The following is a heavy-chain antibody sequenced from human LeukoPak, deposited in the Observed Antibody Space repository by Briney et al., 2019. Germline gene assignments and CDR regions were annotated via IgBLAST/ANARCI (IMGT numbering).Heavy chain of an antibody. D-gene: IGHD2-21*02. CDR2: IYSGGST. Sequence: PGGSLRLSCAASGFTVSSNYMSWVRQAPGKGLEWVSVIYSGGSTYYADSVKGRFTISRDNAKNSLYLQMNSLRDEDTAVYYCARYGDQRIDYWGQGTLVTVSS. CDR1: GFTVSSNY. CDR3: ARYGDQRIDY. J-gene: IGHJ4*02. V-gene: IGHV3-66*01.